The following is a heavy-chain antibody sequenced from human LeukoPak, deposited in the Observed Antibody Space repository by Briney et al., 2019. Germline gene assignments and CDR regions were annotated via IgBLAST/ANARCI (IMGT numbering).Heavy chain of an antibody. CDR2: INTNTGNP. J-gene: IGHJ4*02. CDR3: ARDPYGSGPGVFDY. D-gene: IGHD3-10*01. V-gene: IGHV7-4-1*02. CDR1: GYTFTSYA. Sequence: ASVKVSCKASGYTFTSYAMNWVRQAPRQGLEWMGWINTNTGNPTYAQGFTGRFVFSLDTSVSTAYLQISSLKAEDTAVYYCARDPYGSGPGVFDYWGQGTLVTVSS.